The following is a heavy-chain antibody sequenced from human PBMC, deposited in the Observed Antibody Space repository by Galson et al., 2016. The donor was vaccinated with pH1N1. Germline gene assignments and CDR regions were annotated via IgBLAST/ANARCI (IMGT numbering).Heavy chain of an antibody. D-gene: IGHD4-17*01. CDR1: GFIFSDYS. CDR3: ASLAYGDSFDS. V-gene: IGHV3-48*04. CDR2: ISTGRRVV. J-gene: IGHJ4*02. Sequence: SLRLSCAASGFIFSDYSFIWVRQAPGKGLEWLSYISTGRRVVQYADSVKGRLTISRDNAQRSVYLQINSLRLEDTAVYHCASLAYGDSFDSWGRGTLVAVSS.